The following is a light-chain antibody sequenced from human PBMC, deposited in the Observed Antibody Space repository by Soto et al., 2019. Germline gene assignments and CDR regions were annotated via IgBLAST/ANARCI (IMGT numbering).Light chain of an antibody. J-gene: IGKJ1*01. Sequence: EVVMTQSPVTLSVSPGETATLSCRASQSVDTNLAWYQQRPGQAPRLLINSASTSATGIPSRFSGSGSGTDFILPISSLESEDSAVYYCQHYKNWPPTWTFGQGTKVEIK. V-gene: IGKV3-15*01. CDR1: QSVDTN. CDR2: SAS. CDR3: QHYKNWPPTWT.